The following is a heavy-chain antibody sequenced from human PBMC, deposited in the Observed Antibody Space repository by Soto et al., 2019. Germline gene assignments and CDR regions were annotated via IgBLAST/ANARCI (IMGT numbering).Heavy chain of an antibody. Sequence: PGGSLRLSCAASGFTFSSYGMHWVRQAPGKGLEWVAVIWYDGSNKYYADSVKGRFTISRDNSKNTLYLQMNSLRAEDTAVYYCAREGYCSSTSCYDYYGMDVWGRGTTVTVSS. V-gene: IGHV3-33*01. CDR1: GFTFSSYG. CDR2: IWYDGSNK. CDR3: AREGYCSSTSCYDYYGMDV. J-gene: IGHJ6*02. D-gene: IGHD2-2*01.